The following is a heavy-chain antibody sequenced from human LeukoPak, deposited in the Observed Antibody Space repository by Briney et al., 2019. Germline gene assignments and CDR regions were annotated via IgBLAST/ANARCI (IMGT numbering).Heavy chain of an antibody. J-gene: IGHJ4*02. CDR2: INDGGDKT. CDR1: GFSFTSYA. Sequence: GGSLRLSCAASGFSFTSYAMSWVRQAPGKGLEWVSGINDGGDKTYYRDSVKGRITISRDNSKNTLYLQMNSLRAEDTAIYYCAKSRGSTLFDSWGQGTLVTVSS. V-gene: IGHV3-23*01. CDR3: AKSRGSTLFDS. D-gene: IGHD1-26*01.